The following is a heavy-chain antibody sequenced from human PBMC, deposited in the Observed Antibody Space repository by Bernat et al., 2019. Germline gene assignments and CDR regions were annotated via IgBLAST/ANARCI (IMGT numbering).Heavy chain of an antibody. CDR1: GFTFSSYY. J-gene: IGHJ4*02. CDR3: ARYYGSGTYAVDY. V-gene: IGHV3-74*02. CDR2: VNIDGSNT. D-gene: IGHD3-10*01. Sequence: VQLVESGGGVVQPGRSLRLSCAASGFTFSSYYMHWVRQAPGKGLVWVSRVNIDGSNTGYADSVKGRFTISRDNAKNTLYLQMNTLRAEDTAVDYCARYYGSGTYAVDYWGQGTLVTVPS.